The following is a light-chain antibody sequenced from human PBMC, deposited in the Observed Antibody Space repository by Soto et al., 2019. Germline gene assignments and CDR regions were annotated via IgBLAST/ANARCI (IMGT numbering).Light chain of an antibody. CDR1: QGIRND. CDR2: AAS. Sequence: AIQMTQSPSSLSASVGDRVTITCRASQGIRNDLAWYQQKPGKAPKLLIYAASSLQSWVPSRFSGSGSGTDFTLTISSLHPEDFATYYCLQDYNYPYTFGQGTKLEIK. V-gene: IGKV1-6*01. CDR3: LQDYNYPYT. J-gene: IGKJ2*01.